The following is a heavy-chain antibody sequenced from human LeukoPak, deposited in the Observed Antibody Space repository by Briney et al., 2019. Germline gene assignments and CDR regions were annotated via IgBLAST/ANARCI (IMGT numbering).Heavy chain of an antibody. CDR1: GGSISSYY. CDR3: ARAGFYYGMDV. V-gene: IGHV4-34*01. Sequence: SETLSLTCTVSGGSISSYYWSWIRQPPGKGLEWIGEINHSGSTNYNPSLKSRVTISVDTSKNQFSLKLSSVTAADTAVYYCARAGFYYGMDVWGQGTTVTVSS. CDR2: INHSGST. J-gene: IGHJ6*02.